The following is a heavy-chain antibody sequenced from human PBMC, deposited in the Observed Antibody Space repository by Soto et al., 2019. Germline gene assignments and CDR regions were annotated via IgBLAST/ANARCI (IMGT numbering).Heavy chain of an antibody. J-gene: IGHJ3*02. CDR3: ASVDTAMDDAFDI. D-gene: IGHD5-18*01. V-gene: IGHV1-69*02. Sequence: QVQLVQSGAEVKKPGSSVKVSCKASGGTFSSYTISWVRQAPGQGLEWMGRIIPILGIANYAQKFQGRVTITADKSTSTAYMELSSLRSEDTAVYYCASVDTAMDDAFDIWGQGTMVTVSS. CDR1: GGTFSSYT. CDR2: IIPILGIA.